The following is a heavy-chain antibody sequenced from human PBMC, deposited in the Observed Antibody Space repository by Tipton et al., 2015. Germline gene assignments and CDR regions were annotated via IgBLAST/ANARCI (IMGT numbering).Heavy chain of an antibody. CDR2: ISFSDTT. D-gene: IGHD3-9*01. Sequence: LRLSCTVSGGSISSSSYYWSWIRQPPGKGLEWIGYISFSDTTHYNPSLKSRITISLNTSKNQFSLTLNSLTAADTAVYYCACQDYDSLTRDYQTVDYWGQGTLVTVSS. J-gene: IGHJ4*02. CDR1: GGSISSSSYY. CDR3: ACQDYDSLTRDYQTVDY. V-gene: IGHV4-61*01.